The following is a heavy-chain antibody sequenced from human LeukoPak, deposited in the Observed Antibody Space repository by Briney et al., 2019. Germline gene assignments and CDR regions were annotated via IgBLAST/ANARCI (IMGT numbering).Heavy chain of an antibody. D-gene: IGHD2-2*01. CDR1: GFTFSSYS. J-gene: IGHJ4*02. Sequence: PGGSLRLSCAASGFTFSSYSMNWVRQAPGKGLEWVSYISSSSSTIYYADSVKGRFTISRDNAKNSLYLRMNSLRAEDTAVYYCARWYCSSTSCYFDYWGQGTLVTVSS. CDR3: ARWYCSSTSCYFDY. CDR2: ISSSSSTI. V-gene: IGHV3-48*04.